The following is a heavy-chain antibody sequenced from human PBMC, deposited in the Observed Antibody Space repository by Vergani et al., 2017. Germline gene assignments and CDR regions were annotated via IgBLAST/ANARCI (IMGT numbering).Heavy chain of an antibody. J-gene: IGHJ4*02. CDR3: TRRGGVDYSNYFY. Sequence: EVQLVESGGGLVQPGGSLKLSCAASGFTFSGSAMHWVRQASGKGLEWVGRIRSKANSYATAYAASGKGRFTISRDDSKNTAYLQMNSLKTEDTAVYYCTRRGGVDYSNYFYWGQGTLVTVSS. CDR1: GFTFSGSA. V-gene: IGHV3-73*01. CDR2: IRSKANSYAT. D-gene: IGHD4-11*01.